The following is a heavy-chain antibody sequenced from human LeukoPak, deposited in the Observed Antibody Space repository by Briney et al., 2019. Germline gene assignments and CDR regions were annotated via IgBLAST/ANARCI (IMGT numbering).Heavy chain of an antibody. D-gene: IGHD4-23*01. V-gene: IGHV3-23*01. CDR2: ISASGGYT. CDR3: AKLSGSNTYYYYYMDV. CDR1: GFTFSSYA. J-gene: IGHJ6*03. Sequence: GGSLRLSCAASGFTFSSYAMSWVRQAPGKGLEWVSVISASGGYTYYADSVKGRFTISRDNSKNTLYLQMNSLRAEDTALYYCAKLSGSNTYYYYYMDVWGKGTTVTVSS.